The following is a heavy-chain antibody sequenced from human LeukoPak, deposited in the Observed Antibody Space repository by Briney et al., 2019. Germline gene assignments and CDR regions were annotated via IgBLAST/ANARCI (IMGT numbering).Heavy chain of an antibody. CDR3: ASLLTTGNWFYYYGMDV. D-gene: IGHD3-16*01. CDR2: IIPIFGIA. V-gene: IGHV1-69*04. CDR1: GGTFSSYA. J-gene: IGHJ6*02. Sequence: ASVKVSCKASGGTFSSYAISWVRQAPGQGLERMGRIIPIFGIANYAQKFQGRVTITADKSTSTAYMELSSLRSEDTAVYYCASLLTTGNWFYYYGMDVWGQGTTVTVSS.